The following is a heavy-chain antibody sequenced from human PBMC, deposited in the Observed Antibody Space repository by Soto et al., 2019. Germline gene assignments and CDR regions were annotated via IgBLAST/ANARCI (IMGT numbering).Heavy chain of an antibody. Sequence: PGESLKISCKGSGYTFATYWIGWVRQMPGKGLEWMGIIYPGDSETRYSPSFEGQVTISADKSTSTAYLQWSSLEASDTAMYFCAMTYYSGSGSYFIPHYWGPGTLVTVSS. D-gene: IGHD3-10*01. CDR3: AMTYYSGSGSYFIPHY. J-gene: IGHJ4*02. V-gene: IGHV5-51*01. CDR1: GYTFATYW. CDR2: IYPGDSET.